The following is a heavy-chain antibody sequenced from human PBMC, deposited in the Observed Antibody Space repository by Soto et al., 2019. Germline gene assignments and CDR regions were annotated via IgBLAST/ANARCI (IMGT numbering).Heavy chain of an antibody. Sequence: LRLSCAASGFAFSNYAMHWVRQAPGKGLEWVSSISTSIDATYYADSVKGRFTISRDDSKNTLYLQMNSLRAEDSAVYYCAKDRTVAARNFDYWGQGTQVTVSS. CDR3: AKDRTVAARNFDY. J-gene: IGHJ4*02. D-gene: IGHD6-6*01. CDR2: ISTSIDAT. V-gene: IGHV3-23*01. CDR1: GFAFSNYA.